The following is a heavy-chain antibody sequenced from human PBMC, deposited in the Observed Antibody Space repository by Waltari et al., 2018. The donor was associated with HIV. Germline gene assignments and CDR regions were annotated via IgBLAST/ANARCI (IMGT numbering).Heavy chain of an antibody. CDR1: GGSISSSSYY. J-gene: IGHJ6*02. Sequence: QLQLQESGPGLVKPSETLSLTCTVSGGSISSSSYYWGWIRQPPGKGLGWIGSIYYSGSTYYNPSLKSRVTISVDTSKNQFSLKLSSVTAADTAVYYCARVSPYYYDSSGYRGYYGMDVWGQGTTVTVSS. V-gene: IGHV4-39*01. CDR2: IYYSGST. D-gene: IGHD3-22*01. CDR3: ARVSPYYYDSSGYRGYYGMDV.